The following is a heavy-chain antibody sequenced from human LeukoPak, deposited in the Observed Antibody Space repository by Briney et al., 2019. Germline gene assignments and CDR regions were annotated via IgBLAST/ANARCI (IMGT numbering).Heavy chain of an antibody. CDR3: ASAVGYGGIRAYYYYMDV. CDR1: GGSISSGGYY. V-gene: IGHV4-30-2*01. D-gene: IGHD4-23*01. CDR2: IYHSGST. Sequence: SETLSLTCTVSGGSISSGGYYWSWIRQPPGKGLEWIGYIYHSGSTYYNPSLKSRVTISVDRSKNQISLKLSSVTAADTAVYYCASAVGYGGIRAYYYYMDVWGKGTTVTVSS. J-gene: IGHJ6*03.